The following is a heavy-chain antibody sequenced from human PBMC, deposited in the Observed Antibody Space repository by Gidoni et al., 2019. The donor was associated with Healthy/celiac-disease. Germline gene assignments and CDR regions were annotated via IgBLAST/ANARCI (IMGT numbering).Heavy chain of an antibody. V-gene: IGHV1-18*01. CDR2: ISAYNGNT. CDR1: GYTFTSYG. Sequence: QVQLVQSGAEVKKPGASVKVSCKASGYTFTSYGISWVRQAPGQGLEWMGWISAYNGNTNYAQKLQGRVTMTTDTSTSTAYMELRSLRSDDTAVYYCARVVLRFLEWSGGWYFDLWGRGTLVTVSS. CDR3: ARVVLRFLEWSGGWYFDL. D-gene: IGHD3-3*01. J-gene: IGHJ2*01.